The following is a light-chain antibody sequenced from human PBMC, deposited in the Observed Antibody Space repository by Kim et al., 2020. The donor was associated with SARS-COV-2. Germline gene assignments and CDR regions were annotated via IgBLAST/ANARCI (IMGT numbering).Light chain of an antibody. CDR1: SSNIGAGEN. CDR2: DNN. J-gene: IGLJ3*02. CDR3: QSYDTSLRGWV. V-gene: IGLV1-40*01. Sequence: QPVLTQPPSVSGAPGQRVTISCTGSSSNIGAGENVHWYQQLPGAAPKVLIYDNNNRYSGVPDRLSGSKSGTSASLAISGLQAEDEADYYCQSYDTSLRGWVFGGGTQLTVL.